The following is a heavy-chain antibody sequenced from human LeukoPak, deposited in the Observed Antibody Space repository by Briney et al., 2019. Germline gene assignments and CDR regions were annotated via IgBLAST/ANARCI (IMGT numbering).Heavy chain of an antibody. J-gene: IGHJ6*02. Sequence: PGGSLRLSCAASGFTFSSYAMHWVRQAPGKGLEWVAVISYDGSNKYYADSVKGRFTISRDNSKNTLYLQMNSLRAEDTAVYYCARVDYYGSGSGGYYYYGMDVWGQGTTVTVSS. CDR3: ARVDYYGSGSGGYYYYGMDV. V-gene: IGHV3-30-3*01. D-gene: IGHD3-10*01. CDR2: ISYDGSNK. CDR1: GFTFSSYA.